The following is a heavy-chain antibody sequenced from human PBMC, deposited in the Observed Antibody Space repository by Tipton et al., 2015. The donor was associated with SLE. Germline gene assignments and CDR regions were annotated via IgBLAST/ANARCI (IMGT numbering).Heavy chain of an antibody. CDR1: GGSISTYY. CDR3: ARDPYDSWSDYQATFDY. V-gene: IGHV4-4*08. Sequence: GLVKPSETLSLTCTVSGGSISTYYWSWIRQSPGKGLEWIGYIHKSGSTHYHPSLRGRVTISVDASKNQFSLELISVTAADTAVYYCARDPYDSWSDYQATFDYWGQGTLATVSP. J-gene: IGHJ4*02. CDR2: IHKSGST. D-gene: IGHD3-3*01.